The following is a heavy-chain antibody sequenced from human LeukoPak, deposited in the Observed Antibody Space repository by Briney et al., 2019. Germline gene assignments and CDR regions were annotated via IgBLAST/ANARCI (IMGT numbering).Heavy chain of an antibody. D-gene: IGHD6-13*01. J-gene: IGHJ4*02. Sequence: SQTLSLTCTVSGGSISSGDYYWSWIRQPPGKGVEWIGYIYYSGSTNYNPSLKSRVTISVDTSKNQFSLKLSSVTAADTAVYYCARDRAAAHFDYWGQGTLVTVSS. V-gene: IGHV4-61*08. CDR1: GGSISSGDYY. CDR3: ARDRAAAHFDY. CDR2: IYYSGST.